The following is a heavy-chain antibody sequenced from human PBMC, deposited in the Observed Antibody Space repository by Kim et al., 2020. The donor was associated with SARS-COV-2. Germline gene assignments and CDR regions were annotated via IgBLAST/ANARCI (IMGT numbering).Heavy chain of an antibody. J-gene: IGHJ4*02. V-gene: IGHV3-23*01. D-gene: IGHD6-13*01. Sequence: GRFTISRDNSKNTLYLQMNSLRVEDTSIYYCAKGWGAIATPGSGSAYFDYWGQGTLVTVSS. CDR3: AKGWGAIATPGSGSAYFDY.